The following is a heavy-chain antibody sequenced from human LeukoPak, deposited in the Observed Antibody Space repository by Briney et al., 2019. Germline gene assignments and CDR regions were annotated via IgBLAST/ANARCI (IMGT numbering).Heavy chain of an antibody. CDR2: ISGSGGST. J-gene: IGHJ4*02. CDR1: GFTFSSYA. Sequence: GGSLRLSCAASGFTFSSYAMSWVRQAPGKGLEWASAISGSGGSTYYADSVKGRFTISRDNSKNTLYLQMNSLRAEDTAVYYCAKDRTIFQTGYYFDYWGQGTLVTVSS. D-gene: IGHD3-3*01. CDR3: AKDRTIFQTGYYFDY. V-gene: IGHV3-23*01.